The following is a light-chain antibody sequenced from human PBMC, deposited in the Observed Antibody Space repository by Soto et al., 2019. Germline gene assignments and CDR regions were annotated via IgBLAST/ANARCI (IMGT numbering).Light chain of an antibody. CDR2: DAS. V-gene: IGKV1-5*01. Sequence: DIQMTQSPSTLSASVGDRVTITCRASQSISSWLAWYQQKPGKAPKLLIYDASSLESGVPSRFSGIGSGTEFTLTISSLQPDDFATYYCQQYNSYPWTLGQGTKVDIK. CDR3: QQYNSYPWT. J-gene: IGKJ1*01. CDR1: QSISSW.